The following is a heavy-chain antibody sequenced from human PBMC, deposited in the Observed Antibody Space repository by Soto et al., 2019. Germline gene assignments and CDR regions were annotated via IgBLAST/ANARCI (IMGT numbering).Heavy chain of an antibody. CDR1: GGSISSTSYY. Sequence: SETLSLTCTVSGGSISSTSYYWGWIRQPPGKGLEWIGSLYYSGSTYYNPSLKSRVTISVDTSKSQFSLKLSSVTAADTAVYYCSRLWVPGNYYYYYMDVWGKGTTVTVSS. V-gene: IGHV4-39*01. CDR2: LYYSGST. J-gene: IGHJ6*03. CDR3: SRLWVPGNYYYYYMDV. D-gene: IGHD3-16*01.